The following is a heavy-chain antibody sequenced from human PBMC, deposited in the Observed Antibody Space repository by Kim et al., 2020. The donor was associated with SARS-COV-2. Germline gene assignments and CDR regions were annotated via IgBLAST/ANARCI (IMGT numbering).Heavy chain of an antibody. D-gene: IGHD2-2*01. Sequence: GNTNYEDSVKGRFIISRDSSKNTGYLQMNSLRVEDTAMYYCARDPPADARWGQGTLVTVSS. J-gene: IGHJ4*02. CDR2: GNT. V-gene: IGHV3-53*01. CDR3: ARDPPADAR.